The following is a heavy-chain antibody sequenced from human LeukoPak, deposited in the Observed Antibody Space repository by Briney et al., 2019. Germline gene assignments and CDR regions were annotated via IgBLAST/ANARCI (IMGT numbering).Heavy chain of an antibody. CDR1: GGSISSTNYY. CDR3: ARHYCTGGRCYLDF. Sequence: PSGTLSLTCTVSGGSISSTNYYWGWIPQPPGKGLEWIASIYYSGSTYSNPSLKSRVTTSVDTSKNQFSLRLSSVTAADTSVYYCARHYCTGGRCYLDFWRRGALVSVCS. D-gene: IGHD2-8*02. V-gene: IGHV4-39*01. J-gene: IGHJ4*02. CDR2: IYYSGST.